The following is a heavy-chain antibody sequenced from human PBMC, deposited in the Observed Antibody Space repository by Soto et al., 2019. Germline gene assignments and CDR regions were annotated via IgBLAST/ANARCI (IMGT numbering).Heavy chain of an antibody. CDR1: GDTFSSYA. CDR2: IIPIFGTA. V-gene: IGHV1-69*12. Sequence: QVQLVQSGAEVKKPGSSVKVSCKASGDTFSSYAISWVRQAPGQGLEWMGGIIPIFGTANYAQKFQGRVTITADESTSTAYMELSSLRAEDTAVYYCARRPEMAPLMDWGQGTMVTVSS. J-gene: IGHJ3*01. D-gene: IGHD5-12*01. CDR3: ARRPEMAPLMD.